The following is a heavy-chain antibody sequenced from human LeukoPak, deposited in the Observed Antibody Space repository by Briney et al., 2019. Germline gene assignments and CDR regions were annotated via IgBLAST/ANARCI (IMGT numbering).Heavy chain of an antibody. V-gene: IGHV4-39*07. J-gene: IGHJ6*03. D-gene: IGHD5-18*01. CDR1: GGSISSSSYY. Sequence: SETLSLTCTVSGGSISSSSYYWGWIRQPPGKGLEWIGSIYLSGSTYYNPSLKSRVTISVDTSKNQFSLKLSSVTAADTAVYYCARTEESGYSYRYFGYYYYMDVWGKGTTVTVSS. CDR2: IYLSGST. CDR3: ARTEESGYSYRYFGYYYYMDV.